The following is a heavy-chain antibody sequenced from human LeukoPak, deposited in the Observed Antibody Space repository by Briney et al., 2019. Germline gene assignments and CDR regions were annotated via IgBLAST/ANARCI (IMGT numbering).Heavy chain of an antibody. CDR1: GGSISSSSYY. J-gene: IGHJ4*02. V-gene: IGHV4-39*06. CDR2: IYYSGST. Sequence: PSETLSLTCTVSGGSISSSSYYWGWIRQPPGKGLEWIGSIYYSGSTYYNPSLKSRVTISVDTSKNQFTLKLSSVTAADTAVYYCARAGYSGSYYWRRQFDYWGQGTLVTASS. D-gene: IGHD1-26*01. CDR3: ARAGYSGSYYWRRQFDY.